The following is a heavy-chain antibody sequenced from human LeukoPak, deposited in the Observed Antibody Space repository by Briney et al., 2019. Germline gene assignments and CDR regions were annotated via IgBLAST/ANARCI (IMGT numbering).Heavy chain of an antibody. V-gene: IGHV3-30-3*01. CDR1: GFTFSSYA. CDR3: AREDWNYDGYFDC. D-gene: IGHD1-7*01. CDR2: ISYDGSNK. J-gene: IGHJ4*02. Sequence: GRSLRLSCAASGFTFSSYAMHWVRQAPGKGLEWGAVISYDGSNKYYADSLKGRFTISRDNSKNTLYLQINSLRAEDTAVYYCAREDWNYDGYFDCWGQGTLVTVSS.